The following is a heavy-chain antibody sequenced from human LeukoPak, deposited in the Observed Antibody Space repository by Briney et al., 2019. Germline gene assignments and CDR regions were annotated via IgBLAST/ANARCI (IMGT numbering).Heavy chain of an antibody. Sequence: GGSLRLSCAASGFTFSSYGMHWVRQAPGKGLEWVAVISYDGSNKYYADSVKGRFTISRDNSKNTLYLQMNSLRAEDTAVYYCAKDGKVTFDYWGQETPVTVSS. J-gene: IGHJ4*02. CDR2: ISYDGSNK. D-gene: IGHD2-21*02. CDR1: GFTFSSYG. V-gene: IGHV3-30*18. CDR3: AKDGKVTFDY.